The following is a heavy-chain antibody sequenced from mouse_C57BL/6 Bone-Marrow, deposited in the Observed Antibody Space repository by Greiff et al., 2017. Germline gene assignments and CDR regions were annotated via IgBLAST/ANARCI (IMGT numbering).Heavy chain of an antibody. J-gene: IGHJ3*01. CDR1: GFNIKDDY. D-gene: IGHD2-4*01. CDR2: IDPENGDT. V-gene: IGHV14-4*01. CDR3: TTPKIYYDYDGGAWFAY. Sequence: EVQLVESGAELVRPGASVKLSCTASGFNIKDDYMHWVKQRPEQGLEWIGWIDPENGDTEYASKFQGKATITADTSSNTAYLQLSSLTSEDTAVYYCTTPKIYYDYDGGAWFAYWGQGTLVTVSA.